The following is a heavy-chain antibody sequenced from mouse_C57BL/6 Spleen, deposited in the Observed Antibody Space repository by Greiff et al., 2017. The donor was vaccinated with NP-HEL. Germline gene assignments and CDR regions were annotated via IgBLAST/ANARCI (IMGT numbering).Heavy chain of an antibody. V-gene: IGHV2-2*01. D-gene: IGHD5-2*01. Sequence: QGQRQQLGRCRVQPSQSLSITCTVSGFSLTSYGVHWVRQSPGKGLEWLGVIWSGGSTDYNAAFISRLSISKDNSKSQVFFKMNSLQADDTAIYYCARKNTFYAMDYWGQGTSVTVSS. CDR2: IWSGGST. J-gene: IGHJ4*01. CDR3: ARKNTFYAMDY. CDR1: GFSLTSYG.